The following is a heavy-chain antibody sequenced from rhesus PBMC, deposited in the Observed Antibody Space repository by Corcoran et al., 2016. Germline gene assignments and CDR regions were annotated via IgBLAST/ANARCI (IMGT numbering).Heavy chain of an antibody. J-gene: IGHJ4*01. V-gene: IGHV3-178*01. D-gene: IGHD4-23*01. Sequence: EVQLVESGGGLAKPGGSLRLSCAASGFTFSDYYMDWVRQAPGKGLEWVSRISNGVGSPWYADSVKGRFTISRENPKNTLYLQMNSLRAEDTAVYYCARRGYSNYGNYFDYWGQGVLVTVSS. CDR2: ISNGVGSP. CDR1: GFTFSDYY. CDR3: ARRGYSNYGNYFDY.